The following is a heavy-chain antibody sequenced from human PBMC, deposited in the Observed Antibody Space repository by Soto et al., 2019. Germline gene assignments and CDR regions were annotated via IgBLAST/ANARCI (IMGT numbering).Heavy chain of an antibody. CDR3: ACERGDGFDY. CDR1: GGTFSSYA. CDR2: IIPIFGTA. V-gene: IGHV1-69*13. J-gene: IGHJ4*02. Sequence: SVKVSCKASGGTFSSYAISGVRQAPGQGLEWMGGIIPIFGTANYAQKFQGRVTITADASTSTAYMELSSLRSEETAVYYCACERGDGFDYWGQGTLVTVSS. D-gene: IGHD3-10*01.